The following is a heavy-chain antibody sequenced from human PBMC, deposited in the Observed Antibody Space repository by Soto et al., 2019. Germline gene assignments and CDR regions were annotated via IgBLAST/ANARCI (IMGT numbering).Heavy chain of an antibody. D-gene: IGHD1-1*01. CDR3: AKPWVPITTDLPPRFDY. CDR2: ISDSGDIT. Sequence: ELKLLEIGGGLVQPGGSLRLSCAASEFTFSTYAMTWVRQAPGRGLQWVATISDSGDITYYADSVKGRFTISIDNSRNPLYLQMDYLGAEDTALYHCAKPWVPITTDLPPRFDYWGRGTLVTVSS. J-gene: IGHJ4*02. V-gene: IGHV3-23*01. CDR1: EFTFSTYA.